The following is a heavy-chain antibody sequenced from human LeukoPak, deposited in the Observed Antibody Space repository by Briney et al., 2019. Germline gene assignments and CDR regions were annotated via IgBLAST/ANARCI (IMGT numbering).Heavy chain of an antibody. CDR2: INPNSGGT. J-gene: IGHJ4*02. D-gene: IGHD3-10*01. V-gene: IGHV1-2*02. CDR3: AGGGSGPYYFDY. Sequence: ASVKVSCKASGYTFTGYYMHWVRQAPGQGLGWMGWINPNSGGTNYAQKFQGRITMTRDTSISTAYKELSMLRSDDTAVYYCAGGGSGPYYFDYWGQGTLVTVSS. CDR1: GYTFTGYY.